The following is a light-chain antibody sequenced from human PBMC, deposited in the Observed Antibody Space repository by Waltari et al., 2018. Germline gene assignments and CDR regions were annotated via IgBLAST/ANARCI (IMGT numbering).Light chain of an antibody. V-gene: IGKV1-5*03. J-gene: IGKJ4*01. Sequence: DIQMTQSPSTLSASVGDRVTITCRASQSVSSWLAWYQQKPAKAPKRLIYKASNLESGVPDRFSGSGSGTDFTLKISRVEPEYVGVYYCMQATHRPFTFGGGTKVEIK. CDR2: KAS. CDR3: MQATHRPFT. CDR1: QSVSSW.